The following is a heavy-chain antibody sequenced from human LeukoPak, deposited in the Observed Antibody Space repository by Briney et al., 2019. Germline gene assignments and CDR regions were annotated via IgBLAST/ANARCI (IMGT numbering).Heavy chain of an antibody. CDR1: GFTFSSYW. CDR2: IKQDGSEK. Sequence: GGSLRLSCAAAGFTFSSYWMSWVRQAPGKGLEWVANIKQDGSEKYYVDSVKGRFTISRDNAKNSLYLQMNSLRAEDTAVYYCARSRFLEWLLRRMNGMDVWGQGTTVTVSS. J-gene: IGHJ6*02. CDR3: ARSRFLEWLLRRMNGMDV. V-gene: IGHV3-7*03. D-gene: IGHD3-3*01.